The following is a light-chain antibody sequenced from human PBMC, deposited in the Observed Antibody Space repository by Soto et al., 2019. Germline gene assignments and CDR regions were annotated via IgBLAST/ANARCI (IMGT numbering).Light chain of an antibody. J-gene: IGKJ1*01. Sequence: EIVLTQSPATLSLSPGERATLSCRASQSVSSYLAWYQQKPGQAPRLLIYDASNRATGIPARFSGSGSGTDLTLTISSLAPEDFAVYYWQQRSNWPRTFGQGTKVEI. CDR2: DAS. CDR1: QSVSSY. CDR3: QQRSNWPRT. V-gene: IGKV3-11*01.